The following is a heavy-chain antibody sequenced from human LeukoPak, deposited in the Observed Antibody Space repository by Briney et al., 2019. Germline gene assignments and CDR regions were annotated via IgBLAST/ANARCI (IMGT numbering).Heavy chain of an antibody. V-gene: IGHV3-30*02. CDR1: GYTFNSYG. J-gene: IGHJ5*02. CDR3: ARLWGGNGYSGGSLNL. Sequence: PGGSLRLSCVASGYTFNSYGMHWVRQAPGKGLEWVAFIRYDGTNTYYADSVKGRFTISRDNSKNTLYLQMNSLRAEDTAMYYCARLWGGNGYSGGSLNLWGQGTLVTVSS. D-gene: IGHD3-16*01. CDR2: IRYDGTNT.